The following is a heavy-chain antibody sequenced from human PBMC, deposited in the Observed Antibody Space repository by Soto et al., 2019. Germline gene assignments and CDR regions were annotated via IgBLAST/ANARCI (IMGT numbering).Heavy chain of an antibody. CDR1: GFTSSDYY. CDR2: ISSSGSTI. D-gene: IGHD1-7*01. J-gene: IGHJ6*03. Sequence: GGSLRLSCAASGFTSSDYYMSWIRQAPGKGLEWVSYISSSGSTIYYADSVKGRFTISRDNAKNSLYLQMNSLRAEDTAVYYCARDRLNWNYEYYYYMEVWGKGTTVTVSS. V-gene: IGHV3-11*01. CDR3: ARDRLNWNYEYYYYMEV.